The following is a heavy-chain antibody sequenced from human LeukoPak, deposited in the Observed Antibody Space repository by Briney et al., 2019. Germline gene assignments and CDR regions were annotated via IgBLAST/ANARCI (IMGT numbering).Heavy chain of an antibody. CDR3: ARVDGDIVVVPVREGGKGRKRKTYNWFDP. CDR1: GGSISSTSYF. CDR2: IYYSGST. D-gene: IGHD2-2*01. Sequence: KPSETLSLTCTVSGGSISSTSYFWGWIRQPPGKGLEWIGSIYYSGSTYYNPSLKSRVTISLDTSKNQFSLKLSSVTAADTAVYYCARVDGDIVVVPVREGGKGRKRKTYNWFDPWGQGTLVTVSS. V-gene: IGHV4-39*07. J-gene: IGHJ5*02.